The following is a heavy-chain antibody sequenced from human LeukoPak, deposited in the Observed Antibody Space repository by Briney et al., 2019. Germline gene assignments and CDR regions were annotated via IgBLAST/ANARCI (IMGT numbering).Heavy chain of an antibody. CDR2: IKQDGSEK. CDR1: GFTFSSYW. Sequence: GGSLRLSCAASGFTFSSYWMNWVRQAPGKGLEWVANIKQDGSEKYYVDSVKGRFTISRDNAKNSLYLQMNSLRAEDTAVYYCARAQTTVVTLYYYYGMDVWGQGTTVTVSS. D-gene: IGHD4-23*01. J-gene: IGHJ6*02. CDR3: ARAQTTVVTLYYYYGMDV. V-gene: IGHV3-7*01.